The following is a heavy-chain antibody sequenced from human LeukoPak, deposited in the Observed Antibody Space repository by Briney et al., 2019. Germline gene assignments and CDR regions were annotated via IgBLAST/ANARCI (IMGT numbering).Heavy chain of an antibody. J-gene: IGHJ4*02. CDR3: ARQSIAAADY. CDR1: GGSISSYY. V-gene: IGHV4-59*08. D-gene: IGHD6-13*01. CDR2: IYYSGST. Sequence: SETLSLTCTVSGGSISSYYWSWIRQPPGKGLEWIGYIYYSGSTNYNPSFKSRVTISVDTSKNQFSLKLSSVTAADTAVYYCARQSIAAADYWGQGTLVTVSS.